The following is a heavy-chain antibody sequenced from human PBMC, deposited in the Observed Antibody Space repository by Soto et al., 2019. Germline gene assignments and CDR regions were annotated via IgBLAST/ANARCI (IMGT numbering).Heavy chain of an antibody. J-gene: IGHJ5*02. Sequence: LSLTCAVYGGSFSGYYWSWIRQPPGKGLEWIGEINHSGSTNYNPSPKSRVTISVDTSKNQFSLKLSSVTAADTAVYYCARTKYYYGSGSYYPYNWFDPWGQGTLVTVSS. CDR3: ARTKYYYGSGSYYPYNWFDP. CDR1: GGSFSGYY. CDR2: INHSGST. D-gene: IGHD3-10*01. V-gene: IGHV4-34*01.